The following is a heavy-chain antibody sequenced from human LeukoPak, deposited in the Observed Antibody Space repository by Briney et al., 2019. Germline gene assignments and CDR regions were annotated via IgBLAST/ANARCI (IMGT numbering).Heavy chain of an antibody. V-gene: IGHV3-33*01. Sequence: GGSLRLSCAASGFTFSSYGMHWVRQAPGKGLEWVAVIWYDGSNKYYADSVKGRFTISRDNSKNTLYLQMNSLRAEDTAVYYCARGIAAAGYFDYWGQGTLVTVSP. CDR1: GFTFSSYG. D-gene: IGHD6-13*01. J-gene: IGHJ4*02. CDR3: ARGIAAAGYFDY. CDR2: IWYDGSNK.